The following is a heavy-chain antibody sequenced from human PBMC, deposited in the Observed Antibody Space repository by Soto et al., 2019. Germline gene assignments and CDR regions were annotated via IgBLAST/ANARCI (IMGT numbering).Heavy chain of an antibody. J-gene: IGHJ4*02. Sequence: QVQLQESGPGLVKPSGTLSLTCAVSSGSISSSNWWSWVRQPPGKGLEWIGEIYHSGSTNYNPSLKSRVTISVDKSKNQFALKLSSVTAADTAVYYCARGSLDSSGWRTLDYWGQGTLVTVSS. CDR1: SGSISSSNW. CDR3: ARGSLDSSGWRTLDY. V-gene: IGHV4-4*02. D-gene: IGHD6-19*01. CDR2: IYHSGST.